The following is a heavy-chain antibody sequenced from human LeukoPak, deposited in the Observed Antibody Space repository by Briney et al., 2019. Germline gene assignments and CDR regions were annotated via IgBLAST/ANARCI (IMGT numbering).Heavy chain of an antibody. CDR1: GFTFSRYA. J-gene: IGHJ4*02. CDR3: VKVRTTDYYFDH. D-gene: IGHD1-1*01. CDR2: ISSNGGST. V-gene: IGHV3-64D*06. Sequence: GGSLRLSCSASGFTFSRYAMHWVRQAPGKGLEYVSAISSNGGSTYYADSVKGRFTVSRDNSKNTLYLQMSSLRAEDTAVYYCVKVRTTDYYFDHWGQGTLVTVSS.